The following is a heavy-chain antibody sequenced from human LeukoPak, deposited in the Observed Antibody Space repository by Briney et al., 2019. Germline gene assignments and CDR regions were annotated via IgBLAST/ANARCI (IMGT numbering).Heavy chain of an antibody. J-gene: IGHJ5*02. Sequence: GGSLRLSCAASGFTVSSNYMSWVRQAPGKGLEWVSAISGSGGSTYYADSVKGRFTISRDNSKNTMYLQMNSLRAEDTAVYYCAKDRGYSSRYNWFDPWGQGTLVTVSS. V-gene: IGHV3-23*01. CDR2: ISGSGGST. CDR1: GFTVSSNY. D-gene: IGHD6-13*01. CDR3: AKDRGYSSRYNWFDP.